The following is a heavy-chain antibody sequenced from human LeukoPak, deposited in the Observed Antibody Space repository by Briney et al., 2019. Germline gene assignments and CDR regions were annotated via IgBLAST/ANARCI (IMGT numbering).Heavy chain of an antibody. J-gene: IGHJ4*02. CDR1: GGSISSHY. V-gene: IGHV4-59*08. CDR2: IYYSGST. CDR3: ARIGGNDY. Sequence: SETLSLTCSVSGGSISSHYWSWIRQPPGKGLEWIGYIYYSGSTNYNPSLKSRVTISVDTSKNQFSLKLTSVTAADTAVYYCARIGGNDYWGQGTLVTVSS. D-gene: IGHD4-23*01.